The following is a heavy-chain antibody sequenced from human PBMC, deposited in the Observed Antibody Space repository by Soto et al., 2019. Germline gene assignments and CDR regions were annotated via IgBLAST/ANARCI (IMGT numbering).Heavy chain of an antibody. CDR1: GFSLSNSGVG. CDR2: IYWDDDK. CDR3: AHSRERRPFDY. J-gene: IGHJ4*02. D-gene: IGHD1-1*01. V-gene: IGHV2-5*02. Sequence: QITLKESGPTLVKPTQTLTLTCTFSGFSLSNSGVGVGWIRQPPGKALEWLALIYWDDDKRYSPTLKGRLTLTKDTSKNQVVLTMTNMAPVDTATYHCAHSRERRPFDYWGQGTLVTVSS.